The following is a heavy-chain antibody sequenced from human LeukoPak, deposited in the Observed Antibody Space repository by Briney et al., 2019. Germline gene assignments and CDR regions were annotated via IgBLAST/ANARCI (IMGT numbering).Heavy chain of an antibody. Sequence: ASVKVSCKVSGYTLTELSMHWVRQAPGKGLEWMGGFDPEDGETIYAQKFQGSVTMTEDTSTDTAYMELSSLRSEDTAVYYCATNRWGSYWFDPWGQGTLVTVSS. D-gene: IGHD2-21*01. CDR3: ATNRWGSYWFDP. J-gene: IGHJ5*02. V-gene: IGHV1-24*01. CDR1: GYTLTELS. CDR2: FDPEDGET.